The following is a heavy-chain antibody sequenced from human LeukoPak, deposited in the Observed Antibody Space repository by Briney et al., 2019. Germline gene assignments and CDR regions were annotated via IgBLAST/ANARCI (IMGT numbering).Heavy chain of an antibody. D-gene: IGHD4-23*01. V-gene: IGHV3-23*01. Sequence: GGTLRLSCAASGFTFSSHGMSWVRQAPGKGLEWVSAISGSGVTTYYTDSVKGRFTISRDNSENTLYLQMNSLRAEDTAVYYCAKGQKLPDYWGQGTLVTVSS. CDR2: ISGSGVTT. J-gene: IGHJ4*02. CDR3: AKGQKLPDY. CDR1: GFTFSSHG.